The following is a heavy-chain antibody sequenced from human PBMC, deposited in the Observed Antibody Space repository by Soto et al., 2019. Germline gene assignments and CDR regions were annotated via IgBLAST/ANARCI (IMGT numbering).Heavy chain of an antibody. CDR1: GGTFSSYA. V-gene: IGHV1-69*13. J-gene: IGHJ6*02. D-gene: IGHD3-3*01. CDR3: ASSLYDFWSGYYTDSRGKHYYYYGMDV. Sequence: SVKVSCKASGGTFSSYAISWVRQAPGQGLEWMGGIIPIFGTANYAQKFQGRVTISADESASTAYMELSSLRSEDTAVYYCASSLYDFWSGYYTDSRGKHYYYYGMDVWGQGTTVTVSS. CDR2: IIPIFGTA.